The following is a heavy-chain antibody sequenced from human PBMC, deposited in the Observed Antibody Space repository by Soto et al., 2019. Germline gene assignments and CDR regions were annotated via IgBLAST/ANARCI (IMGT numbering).Heavy chain of an antibody. V-gene: IGHV1-18*01. D-gene: IGHD6-13*01. CDR3: ARGSSPDDFDS. Sequence: QVQLTQSGAEVKKPGASVRVSCKTSGYTFTNYGINWVRQAPGQGLEWMGWINPYNGKTSSAQRLQGRVSMTTDTSTSAAYMDLRSLRSDDTAVYYCARGSSPDDFDSWGQGTLVTVSS. CDR1: GYTFTNYG. J-gene: IGHJ4*02. CDR2: INPYNGKT.